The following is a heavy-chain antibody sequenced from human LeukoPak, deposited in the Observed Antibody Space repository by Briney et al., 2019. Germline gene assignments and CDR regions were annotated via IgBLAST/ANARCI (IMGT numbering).Heavy chain of an antibody. J-gene: IGHJ4*02. CDR1: GGSISSYY. V-gene: IGHV4-59*08. D-gene: IGHD3-10*01. CDR2: IYYSGST. Sequence: SETLSLTCTVSGGSISSYYWSWIRQPPGKGLEWIGYIYYSGSTYYNPSLKSRVTISVDRSKNQFSLKLNSVTAADTAVYYCARARSTMVRGVIKGMYFDYWAREPWSPSPQ. CDR3: ARARSTMVRGVIKGMYFDY.